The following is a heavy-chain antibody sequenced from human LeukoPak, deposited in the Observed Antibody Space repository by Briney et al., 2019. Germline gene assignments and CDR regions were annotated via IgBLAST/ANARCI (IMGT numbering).Heavy chain of an antibody. CDR3: ARGPTPVYSNPRMYYYYYYGMDV. CDR2: MNPNSGNT. D-gene: IGHD4-11*01. CDR1: GYAFTSYD. V-gene: IGHV1-8*01. Sequence: ASVKVSCKASGYAFTSYDINWVRQATGQGLEWMGWMNPNSGNTGYAQKFQGRVTMTRNTSISTAYMELSNLRSEDTAVYYCARGPTPVYSNPRMYYYYYYGMDVWGQGTTVTVSS. J-gene: IGHJ6*02.